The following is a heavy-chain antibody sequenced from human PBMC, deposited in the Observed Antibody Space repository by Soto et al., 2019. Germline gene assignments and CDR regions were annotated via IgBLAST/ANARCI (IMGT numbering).Heavy chain of an antibody. CDR3: ARGGSTHYYYGLDV. CDR2: VAASGST. J-gene: IGHJ6*02. Sequence: SETLSLTCTVSGGSISGFFWTWVRQPPGMPLEGLGHVAASGSTAYNPSLRSRLSLSLDVSKNRFSLELTSVTTADTATYFCARGGSTHYYYGLDVWGQGTTVTVSS. V-gene: IGHV4-4*07. CDR1: GGSISGFF.